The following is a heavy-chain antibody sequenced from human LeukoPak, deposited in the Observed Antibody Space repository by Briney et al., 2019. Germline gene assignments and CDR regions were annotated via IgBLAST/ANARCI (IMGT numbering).Heavy chain of an antibody. CDR3: AKVMGRQQLVYYFDY. V-gene: IGHV3-9*01. CDR1: GFTFDDYA. J-gene: IGHJ4*02. Sequence: GGSLRLSCAASGFTFDDYAMHWVRQAPGKGLEWVSGISWNSGTIGYADSVKGRFTISRDNAKNSLYLQMNSLRAEDTALYYCAKVMGRQQLVYYFDYWGQGTLVTVSS. D-gene: IGHD6-13*01. CDR2: ISWNSGTI.